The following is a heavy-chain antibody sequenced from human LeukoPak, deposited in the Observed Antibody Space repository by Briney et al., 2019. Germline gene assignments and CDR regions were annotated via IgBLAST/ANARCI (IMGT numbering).Heavy chain of an antibody. Sequence: GGSLRLSCAASGFAFSRFAMHWVPQAPGKGLEWVAIISYDGDNKYYADSVKGRFTISRDNSKNTLYLQMNSLRAEDTAVYYCAKAGKYCSSTSCFNYYYYMDVWGKGTTVTVSS. J-gene: IGHJ6*03. V-gene: IGHV3-30-3*01. D-gene: IGHD2-2*01. CDR1: GFAFSRFA. CDR2: ISYDGDNK. CDR3: AKAGKYCSSTSCFNYYYYMDV.